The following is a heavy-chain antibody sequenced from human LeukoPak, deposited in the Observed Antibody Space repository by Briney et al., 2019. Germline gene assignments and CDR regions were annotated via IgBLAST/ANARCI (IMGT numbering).Heavy chain of an antibody. V-gene: IGHV4-39*01. CDR3: ARHLYENTGRPLDS. CDR1: GDSINSGLSY. CDR2: IYYSGSTGST. Sequence: SETLSLTCSVSGDSINSGLSYWAWIRQPPGKGLEWIGTIYYSGSTGSTYYNPSLKSRVTISVDTSKNQFSLNLSSVTAADTAVYYCARHLYENTGRPLDSWGQGALVTVSS. D-gene: IGHD2-8*02. J-gene: IGHJ4*02.